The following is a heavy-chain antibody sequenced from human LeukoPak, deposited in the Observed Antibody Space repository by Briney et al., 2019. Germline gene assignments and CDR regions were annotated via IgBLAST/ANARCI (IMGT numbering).Heavy chain of an antibody. CDR3: ARDQYGDSDFDY. Sequence: ASVKVPCKASGYTFTGYYMHWVRQGPGQGLEWMGWINPNSGGTNYAQKFQGRVTMTRDTSISTAYMELSRLRSDDTAVYYCARDQYGDSDFDYWGQGTLVTVSS. CDR1: GYTFTGYY. CDR2: INPNSGGT. V-gene: IGHV1-2*02. D-gene: IGHD4-17*01. J-gene: IGHJ4*02.